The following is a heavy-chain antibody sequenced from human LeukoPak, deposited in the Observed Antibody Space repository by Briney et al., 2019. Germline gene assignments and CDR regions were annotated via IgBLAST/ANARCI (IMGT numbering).Heavy chain of an antibody. CDR2: IIPIFGTA. J-gene: IGHJ3*02. Sequence: ASVKVSCKASGGTFSSYAISWVRQAPGQGLEWMGGIIPIFGTANYAQKFQGRVTITADESTSTAYMELSSLRSEDTAVYYCARDRSRVVGAPLDAFDIWGQGTMVTVSS. CDR3: ARDRSRVVGAPLDAFDI. D-gene: IGHD1-26*01. CDR1: GGTFSSYA. V-gene: IGHV1-69*13.